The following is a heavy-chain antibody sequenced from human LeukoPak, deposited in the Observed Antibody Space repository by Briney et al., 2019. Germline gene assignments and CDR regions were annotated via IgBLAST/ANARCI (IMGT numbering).Heavy chain of an antibody. V-gene: IGHV5-51*01. CDR1: GYSFTSYW. CDR3: ARHSILARDFWSGYYDIDY. Sequence: PGESLKISCKGSGYSFTSYWIGWVRQMPGKGLEWMGIIYPGDSDSRYSPSFTDKVTISADKSISTAYLQWSSLKASDTAMYYCARHSILARDFWSGYYDIDYWGQGTLVTVSS. J-gene: IGHJ4*02. CDR2: IYPGDSDS. D-gene: IGHD3-3*01.